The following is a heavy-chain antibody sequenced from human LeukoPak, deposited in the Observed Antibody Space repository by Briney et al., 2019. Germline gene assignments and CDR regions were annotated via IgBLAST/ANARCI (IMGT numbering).Heavy chain of an antibody. CDR3: ARGGRVVLGYYYYYYGMDV. V-gene: IGHV1-8*01. CDR1: GYTFTSYD. J-gene: IGHJ6*02. D-gene: IGHD3-3*01. Sequence: ASVKVSCKASGYTFTSYDINWVRQATGQGLEWMGWMNPNSGNTGYAQKFQGRVTMTRNTSISTAYMELSSLRSEDTAVYYCARGGRVVLGYYYYYYGMDVWGQGTTVTVSS. CDR2: MNPNSGNT.